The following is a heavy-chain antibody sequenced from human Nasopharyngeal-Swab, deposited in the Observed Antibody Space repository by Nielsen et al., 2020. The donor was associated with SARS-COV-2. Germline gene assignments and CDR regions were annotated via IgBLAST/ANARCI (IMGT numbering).Heavy chain of an antibody. CDR2: ISSSSSYI. CDR3: ARVHTSGWSTFDC. CDR1: GFTFSSYS. J-gene: IGHJ4*02. D-gene: IGHD6-19*01. V-gene: IGHV3-21*01. Sequence: GSLRLSCAASGFTFSSYSMNWVRQAPGKGLEWVSSISSSSSYIYYADSVKGRFTISRDNAKNSLYLQMNSLRAEDTALYYCARVHTSGWSTFDCWGQGTLVTVSS.